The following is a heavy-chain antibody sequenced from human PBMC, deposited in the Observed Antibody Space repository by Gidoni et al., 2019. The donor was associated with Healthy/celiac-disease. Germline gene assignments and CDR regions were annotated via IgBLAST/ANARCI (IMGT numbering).Heavy chain of an antibody. V-gene: IGHV3-21*01. CDR2: ISSSSSYI. Sequence: EVQLVEPGGGLVKPGGSLRLSCAASGFTFSSYSMNWVRQAPGKGLEWVSSISSSSSYIYYADSVKGRFTISRDNAKNSLYLQMNSLRAEDTAVYYCARDSSGWPGYFDLWGRGTLVTVSS. D-gene: IGHD6-19*01. J-gene: IGHJ2*01. CDR1: GFTFSSYS. CDR3: ARDSSGWPGYFDL.